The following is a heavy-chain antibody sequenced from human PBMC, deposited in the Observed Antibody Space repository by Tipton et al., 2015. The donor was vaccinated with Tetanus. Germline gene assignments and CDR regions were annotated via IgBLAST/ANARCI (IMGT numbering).Heavy chain of an antibody. V-gene: IGHV4-31*03. CDR2: IYYTGST. CDR3: ARHVHGFGALLTPAATHYYYGMDV. D-gene: IGHD2-2*01. CDR1: GGSISSRSYY. Sequence: TLSLTCTVSGGSISSRSYYWSWIRQHPVKGLEWIGYIYYTGSTYYKPSLKSRVTISVDTSKNQFSLKLSSVTAADTAVYYCARHVHGFGALLTPAATHYYYGMDVWGQGTTVTVSS. J-gene: IGHJ6*02.